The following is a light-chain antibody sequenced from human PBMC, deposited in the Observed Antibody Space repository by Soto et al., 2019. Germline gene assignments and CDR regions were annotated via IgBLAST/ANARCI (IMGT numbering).Light chain of an antibody. CDR2: DAS. J-gene: IGKJ1*01. Sequence: GETATLSCSASQSVSSSYLAWYQQKPGQAPRLVIYDASNRATGIPARFSGSWSGTDFNLTISSLETEDFAVYYCQQRSNWPRTFGQGTKVDIK. CDR3: QQRSNWPRT. CDR1: QSVSSSY. V-gene: IGKV3-11*01.